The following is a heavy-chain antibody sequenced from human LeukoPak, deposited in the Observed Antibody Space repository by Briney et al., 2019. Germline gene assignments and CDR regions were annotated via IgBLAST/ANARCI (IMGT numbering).Heavy chain of an antibody. Sequence: PGGSLRLSCAASGFTFSSYGMHWVRQAPGKGLEWVALIWYDGNNKYYADSVKGRFTISRDNSKNTLYLQLNSLRAEGTAVYYCARQHCSGGDCYFFDWGQGTLVTVSS. J-gene: IGHJ4*02. D-gene: IGHD2-15*01. V-gene: IGHV3-33*01. CDR2: IWYDGNNK. CDR3: ARQHCSGGDCYFFD. CDR1: GFTFSSYG.